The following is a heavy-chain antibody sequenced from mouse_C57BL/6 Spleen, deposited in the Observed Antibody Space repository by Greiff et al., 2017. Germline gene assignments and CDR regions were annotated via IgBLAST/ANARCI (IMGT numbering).Heavy chain of an antibody. D-gene: IGHD1-1*01. CDR3: ARRITTVVATDAMDY. J-gene: IGHJ4*01. Sequence: VQLQQPGAELVMPGASVKLSCKASGYTFTSYWMHWVKQRPGQGLEWFGEIDPSDSYTNYNQKFKGKSTLTVDKSSSTAYMQLSSLTSEDSAVYYCARRITTVVATDAMDYWGQGTSVTVSS. CDR1: GYTFTSYW. V-gene: IGHV1-69*01. CDR2: IDPSDSYT.